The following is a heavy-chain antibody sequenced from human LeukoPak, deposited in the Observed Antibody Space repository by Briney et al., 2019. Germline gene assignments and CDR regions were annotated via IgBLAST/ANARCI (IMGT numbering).Heavy chain of an antibody. CDR1: GFTFSSYA. V-gene: IGHV3-30*04. CDR2: ISYDGSNK. J-gene: IGHJ4*02. D-gene: IGHD2-8*02. Sequence: PGRSLRLSCAASGFTFSSYAMHWVRQAPGKGLEWVAVISYDGSNKYYADSVKGRFTISRDNSKNTLYLQMNSLRAEDTAVYYCARGGGWGTYFDYWGQGTLVTVSS. CDR3: ARGGGWGTYFDY.